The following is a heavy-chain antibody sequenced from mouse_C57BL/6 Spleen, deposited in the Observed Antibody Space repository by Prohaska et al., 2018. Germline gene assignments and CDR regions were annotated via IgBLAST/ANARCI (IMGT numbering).Heavy chain of an antibody. Sequence: QVQLQQSGPELVKPGASVKISCKASGYAFSSSWMHWVKQRPGKGLEWIGRIYPGDGDTNYNGKFKGKATLTADKSSSTAYMQLSSLTSEDSAVYFCARSRLYDGGFAYWGQGTLVTVSA. J-gene: IGHJ3*01. V-gene: IGHV1-82*01. D-gene: IGHD2-3*01. CDR1: GYAFSSSW. CDR3: ARSRLYDGGFAY. CDR2: IYPGDGDT.